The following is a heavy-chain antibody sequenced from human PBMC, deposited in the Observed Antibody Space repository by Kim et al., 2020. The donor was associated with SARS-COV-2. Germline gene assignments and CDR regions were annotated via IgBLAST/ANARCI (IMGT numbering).Heavy chain of an antibody. Sequence: GGSLRLSCAASGFTFSDYYMSWIRQAPRKGLEWVSYISSSSSYTNYADSSKVRFTISRDNANNSLYLQMNSLRAEDTAVYYCARVGYDYVWGSYRDYYYYYGMDVWGQGTTVTVSS. V-gene: IGHV3-11*05. CDR1: GFTFSDYY. J-gene: IGHJ6*02. D-gene: IGHD3-16*02. CDR2: ISSSSSYT. CDR3: ARVGYDYVWGSYRDYYYYYGMDV.